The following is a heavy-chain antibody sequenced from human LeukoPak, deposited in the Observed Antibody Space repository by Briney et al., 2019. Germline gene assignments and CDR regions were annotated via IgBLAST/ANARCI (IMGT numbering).Heavy chain of an antibody. J-gene: IGHJ5*02. D-gene: IGHD4-17*01. CDR1: GYTFSSYG. V-gene: IGHV1-18*01. CDR3: ARDRGVDYGDYDSWFDP. CDR2: ISAYNGNT. Sequence: ASVKVSCKASGYTFSSYGISWVRQAPGQGLEWMGWISAYNGNTNYAQKLQGRVTMTTDTSTSTAYLELRSLRSDDTAVYYCARDRGVDYGDYDSWFDPWGQGTLVTVSS.